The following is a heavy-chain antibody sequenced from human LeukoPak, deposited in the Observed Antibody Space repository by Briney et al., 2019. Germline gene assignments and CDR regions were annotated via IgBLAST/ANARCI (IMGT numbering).Heavy chain of an antibody. CDR2: IKQDGSEK. D-gene: IGHD1-26*01. J-gene: IGHJ4*02. Sequence: GSLKLSCAASGFTFSSYWMSWVRQAPGKGLEWVANIKQDGSEKYYVDSVKGRLTISRDNAKNSLYLQMNSLRAEDTAVYYCARAAGPYSGSYAFLDYWGQGTLVTVSS. CDR3: ARAAGPYSGSYAFLDY. V-gene: IGHV3-7*01. CDR1: GFTFSSYW.